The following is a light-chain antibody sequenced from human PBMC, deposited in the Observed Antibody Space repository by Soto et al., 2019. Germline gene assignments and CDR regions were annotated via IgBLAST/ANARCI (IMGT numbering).Light chain of an antibody. J-gene: IGKJ4*01. CDR2: AAS. CDR3: QNYDSAPRLT. Sequence: DIQMTQSPSSLSASVGDRVIITCRASQGISNYLAWYQQKPGKVPKVLIYAASTLQSGVPSRFSGTRAGTDCTLTISSLQPEDVATYYCQNYDSAPRLTFGGGTKVEIK. CDR1: QGISNY. V-gene: IGKV1-27*01.